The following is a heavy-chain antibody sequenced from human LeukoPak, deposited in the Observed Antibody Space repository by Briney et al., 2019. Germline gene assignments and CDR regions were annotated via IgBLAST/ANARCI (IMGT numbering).Heavy chain of an antibody. V-gene: IGHV3-30*18. J-gene: IGHJ3*02. Sequence: PGRSLRLSCAAAGLTVSNYGIHWVRQAPKKGLEWVVVITVEGTTTSYAASVKGRITISRDNSTYTLFLHMNRLRTDATAVYYCAKDQGSGWFGGFDIWGQGTMITVSS. D-gene: IGHD6-19*01. CDR3: AKDQGSGWFGGFDI. CDR2: ITVEGTTT. CDR1: GLTVSNYG.